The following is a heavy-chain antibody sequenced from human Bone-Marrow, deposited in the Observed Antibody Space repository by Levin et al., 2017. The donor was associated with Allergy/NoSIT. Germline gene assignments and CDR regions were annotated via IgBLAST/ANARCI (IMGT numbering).Heavy chain of an antibody. D-gene: IGHD2-2*02. CDR1: GFTFSSYA. J-gene: IGHJ6*02. CDR2: ISGSGGST. CDR3: AKVSGPHLLVVPAAIDYYYYGMDV. V-gene: IGHV3-23*01. Sequence: GESLKISCAASGFTFSSYAMSWVRQAPGKGLEWVSAISGSGGSTYYADSVKGRFTISRDNSKNTLYLQMNSLRAEDTAVYYCAKVSGPHLLVVPAAIDYYYYGMDVWGQGTTVTVSS.